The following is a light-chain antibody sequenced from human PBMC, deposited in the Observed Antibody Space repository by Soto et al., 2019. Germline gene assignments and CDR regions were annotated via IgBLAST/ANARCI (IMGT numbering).Light chain of an antibody. CDR3: QQYNSYLYT. Sequence: DIQMTQSPSTLSASVGDRVTITCRASQSISSWLAWYQQKPGKAPKLLIYDASSLESGVPSRFSGSGSGTXXXXTISSLQPDDFATYYCQQYNSYLYTFGQGTKLEIK. V-gene: IGKV1-5*01. J-gene: IGKJ2*01. CDR2: DAS. CDR1: QSISSW.